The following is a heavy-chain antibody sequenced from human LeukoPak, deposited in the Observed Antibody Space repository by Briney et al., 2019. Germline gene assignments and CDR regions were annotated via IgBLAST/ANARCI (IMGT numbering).Heavy chain of an antibody. D-gene: IGHD3-22*01. V-gene: IGHV1-24*01. CDR1: GYTLTELS. J-gene: IGHJ4*02. CDR2: FDPEDGET. CDR3: ATDQRGYYDSSGYYYFDY. Sequence: ASVKVSCKVSGYTLTELSMHWVRQAPGKGLEWMGGFDPEDGETIYAQKFQGRVTMTEDTSTDTAYMELSSLRSEDTAVYYCATDQRGYYDSSGYYYFDYWGQGTLVTVSS.